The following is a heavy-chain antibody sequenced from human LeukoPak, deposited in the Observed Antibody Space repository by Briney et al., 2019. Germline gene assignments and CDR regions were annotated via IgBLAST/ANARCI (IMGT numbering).Heavy chain of an antibody. V-gene: IGHV1-2*06. CDR2: INPNSGGT. J-gene: IGHJ5*02. CDR1: GYTFTGYY. Sequence: ASVKVSCKASGYTFTGYYMHWVRQAPGQGLEWMGRINPNSGGTNYAQKFQGRVTMTRDTSISTAYMELSRLRSDDTAVYYCARDYDILTGYYTFSWFDPWGQGTLVTVSS. D-gene: IGHD3-9*01. CDR3: ARDYDILTGYYTFSWFDP.